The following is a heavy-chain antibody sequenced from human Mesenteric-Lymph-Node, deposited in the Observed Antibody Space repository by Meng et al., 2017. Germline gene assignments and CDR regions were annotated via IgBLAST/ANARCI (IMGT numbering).Heavy chain of an antibody. D-gene: IGHD3-10*01. J-gene: IGHJ4*02. CDR3: ARGVYGSGSWSPNSVKSFDY. CDR2: IYYSGST. CDR1: GGSISSSSYY. Sequence: SETLSLTCTVSGGSISSSSYYWGWIRQPPGKGLEWIGSIYYSGSTYYNPSLKSRVTISVDTSKNQFSLKLSSVTAADTAVYYCARGVYGSGSWSPNSVKSFDYWGQGTLVTVSS. V-gene: IGHV4-39*07.